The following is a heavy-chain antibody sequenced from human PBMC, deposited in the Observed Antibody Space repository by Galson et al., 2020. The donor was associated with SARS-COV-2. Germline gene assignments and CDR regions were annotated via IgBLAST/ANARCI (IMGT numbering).Heavy chain of an antibody. V-gene: IGHV4-38-2*02. CDR1: GYSVSTTNY. D-gene: IGHD3-22*01. Sequence: SETLSLTCTVSGYSVSTTNYWGWVRQPPGRGLEWIGSVYPSGTNYYNPSLKSRVTISVDTSKNQLSLWLDSVTAADTALYYCARQGVNRIVLVTVPGWYFDLWGRGTLVTVSS. J-gene: IGHJ2*01. CDR3: ARQGVNRIVLVTVPGWYFDL. CDR2: VYPSGTN.